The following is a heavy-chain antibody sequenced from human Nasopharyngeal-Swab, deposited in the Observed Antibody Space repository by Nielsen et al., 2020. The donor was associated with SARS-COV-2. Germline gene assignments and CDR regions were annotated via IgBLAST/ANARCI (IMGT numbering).Heavy chain of an antibody. V-gene: IGHV4-59*01. Sequence: SETLSLTCTVSGGSISSYYWSWIRQPPGKGLEWIGYIYYSGSTNYNPSLKSRVTISVDTSKNQFSLKLSPVTAADTAVYYCARESYYDSSGYRRVFDYWGQGTLVTVSS. CDR3: ARESYYDSSGYRRVFDY. J-gene: IGHJ4*02. CDR2: IYYSGST. D-gene: IGHD3-22*01. CDR1: GGSISSYY.